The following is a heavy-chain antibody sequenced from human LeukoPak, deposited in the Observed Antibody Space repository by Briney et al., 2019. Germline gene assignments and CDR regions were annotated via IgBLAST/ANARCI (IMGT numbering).Heavy chain of an antibody. CDR2: ISWNSGSI. Sequence: GGSLRLSCAASGFTFDDYAMHWVRQAPGKGLEWVSGISWNSGSIGYADSVKGRFTISRDNAKNSLYLQMNSLRAEDTALYYCAKDSDPVAYYFDYWGQRTLVTVSS. CDR1: GFTFDDYA. J-gene: IGHJ4*02. CDR3: AKDSDPVAYYFDY. V-gene: IGHV3-9*01.